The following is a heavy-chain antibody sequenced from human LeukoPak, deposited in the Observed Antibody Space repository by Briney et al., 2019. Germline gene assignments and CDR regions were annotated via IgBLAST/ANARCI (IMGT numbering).Heavy chain of an antibody. CDR3: SRDPPAVRTNTYA. V-gene: IGHV4-4*07. CDR2: IYTSGST. D-gene: IGHD4/OR15-4a*01. J-gene: IGHJ5*02. Sequence: PSETLSLTCTVSGGSISSYYWSWIRQPAGKGLEWIGRIYTSGSTNYNPSLKSRVTMSVDTSKNQFSLKLSSVTAADTAVYYCSRDPPAVRTNTYAWGQGTLVTVSS. CDR1: GGSISSYY.